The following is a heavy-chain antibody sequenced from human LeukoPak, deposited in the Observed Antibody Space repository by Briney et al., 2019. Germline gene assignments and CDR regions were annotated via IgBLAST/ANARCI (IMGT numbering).Heavy chain of an antibody. D-gene: IGHD3-9*01. CDR3: ARGSRDILTGYYAGSDS. CDR1: GGSISNYY. J-gene: IGHJ4*02. V-gene: IGHV4-59*01. CDR2: IHEYGAT. Sequence: SETLSLTCTISGGSISNYYWIWVRQPPGKGLEWIGYIHEYGATNYSPSLKSRVTISADTSRNQFSLKLSTVTTADTAVYYCARGSRDILTGYYAGSDSWGQGTLVIVSS.